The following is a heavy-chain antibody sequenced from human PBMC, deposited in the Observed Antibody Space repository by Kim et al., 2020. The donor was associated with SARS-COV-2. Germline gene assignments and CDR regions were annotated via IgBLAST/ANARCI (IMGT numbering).Heavy chain of an antibody. CDR3: ARVEAHNWFDP. CDR1: GGTFSSYA. V-gene: IGHV1-69*04. Sequence: SVKVSCKASGGTFSSYAISWVRQAPGQGLEWMGRIIPILGIANYAQKFQGRVTITADKSTSTAYMELSSLRSEDTAVYYCARVEAHNWFDPWGQGTLVTVSS. J-gene: IGHJ5*02. CDR2: IIPILGIA.